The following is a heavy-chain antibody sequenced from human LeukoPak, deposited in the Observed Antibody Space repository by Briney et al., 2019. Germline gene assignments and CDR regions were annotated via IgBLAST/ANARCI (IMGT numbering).Heavy chain of an antibody. V-gene: IGHV4-34*01. CDR2: INHSGST. Sequence: SETLSLTCAVYGGSFSGYYWSWIRQPPGKGLEWIGEINHSGSTNYNPSLKSRVTISVDTSKNQFSLKLSSVTAADTAVYYCARDEQGYSYGPFHYWGQGTLVTVSS. D-gene: IGHD5-18*01. CDR1: GGSFSGYY. CDR3: ARDEQGYSYGPFHY. J-gene: IGHJ4*02.